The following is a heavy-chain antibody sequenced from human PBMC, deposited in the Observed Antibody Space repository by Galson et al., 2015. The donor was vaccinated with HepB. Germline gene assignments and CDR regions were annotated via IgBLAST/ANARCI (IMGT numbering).Heavy chain of an antibody. Sequence: SLRLSCAASEFNFSLYSMNWVRQAPGKGLEWVSSISSSGSYIYYGDSVKGRCTVSRDSAKTSVYLQMNSLRGDDTAVYYCARALPSGIRGGRVFDHWGQGTLVTVSS. V-gene: IGHV3-21*01. CDR3: ARALPSGIRGGRVFDH. CDR1: EFNFSLYS. J-gene: IGHJ4*02. D-gene: IGHD3-10*01. CDR2: ISSSGSYI.